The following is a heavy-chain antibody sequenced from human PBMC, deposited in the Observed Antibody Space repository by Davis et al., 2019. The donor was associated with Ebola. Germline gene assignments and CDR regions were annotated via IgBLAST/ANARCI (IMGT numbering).Heavy chain of an antibody. CDR1: GFTFSSYS. CDR3: ARATFGYNSGWYADY. V-gene: IGHV3-21*01. D-gene: IGHD6-19*01. CDR2: ISSSSSYI. Sequence: GESLKISCAASGFTFSSYSMNWVRQAPGSVLSCVSSISSSSSYIYYADSVKGRFTISRDNSKNTLYLQMNSLRAEDTAVYYCARATFGYNSGWYADYWGQGTLVTVSS. J-gene: IGHJ4*02.